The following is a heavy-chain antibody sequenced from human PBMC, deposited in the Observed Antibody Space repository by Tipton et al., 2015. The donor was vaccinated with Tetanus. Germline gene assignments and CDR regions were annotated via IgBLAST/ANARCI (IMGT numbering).Heavy chain of an antibody. D-gene: IGHD6-19*01. J-gene: IGHJ4*02. Sequence: SLRLSCAASGFTFSIYWMSWVRQAPGKGLEWVANIQHDVTEKNYVDSVKGRFTISRDNAKNSLYLQMNSLRAEDTAVYYCARVAVAGIYYFDYWGQGTLVTVSS. CDR3: ARVAVAGIYYFDY. CDR2: IQHDVTEK. CDR1: GFTFSIYW. V-gene: IGHV3-7*01.